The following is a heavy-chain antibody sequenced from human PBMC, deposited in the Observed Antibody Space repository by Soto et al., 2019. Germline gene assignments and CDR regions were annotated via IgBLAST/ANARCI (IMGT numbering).Heavy chain of an antibody. J-gene: IGHJ4*02. V-gene: IGHV3-15*07. CDR1: GFTFSNAW. Sequence: GGSLRLSCAASGFTFSNAWMNWVRQAPGKGLEWVGRIKSKTDGGTTDYAAPVKGRFTISRDDSKNTLYLQMNSLKTEDTAVYYCTTNDYSNPQVYYFDYWGQGTLVTVSS. CDR3: TTNDYSNPQVYYFDY. D-gene: IGHD4-4*01. CDR2: IKSKTDGGTT.